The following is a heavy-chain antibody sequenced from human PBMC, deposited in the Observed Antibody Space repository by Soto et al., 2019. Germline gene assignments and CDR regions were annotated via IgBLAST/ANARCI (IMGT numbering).Heavy chain of an antibody. Sequence: ASVKVSCKSSGYTFSAYYVHWVRQAPGQGLEWMGWINPSTGGTKYAQKFQGRVTMTSDSSISTAYMELSRLTSDDTAVYYCARSALVLRLYVPTADWFDPWGQGTLVTVSS. CDR1: GYTFSAYY. J-gene: IGHJ5*02. CDR3: ARSALVLRLYVPTADWFDP. V-gene: IGHV1-2*02. D-gene: IGHD2-8*02. CDR2: INPSTGGT.